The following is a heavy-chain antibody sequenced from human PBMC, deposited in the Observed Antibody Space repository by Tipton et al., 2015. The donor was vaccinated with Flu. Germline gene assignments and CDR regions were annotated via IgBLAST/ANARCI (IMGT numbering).Heavy chain of an antibody. V-gene: IGHV1-46*01. J-gene: IGHJ4*01. CDR1: GYTFTNYN. CDR2: IYPSGGGT. CDR3: ARRNYYGSAYHFDF. Sequence: QLVQSGAEVKKPGASVRISCTASGYTFTNYNMHWVRQAPGQGPEWMGIIYPSGGGTTYAQNFQGRLTMTRDTSTSTLYMDLSNLRSDDTAVYYCARRNYYGSAYHFDFWGQGTLVTVSS. D-gene: IGHD3-10*01.